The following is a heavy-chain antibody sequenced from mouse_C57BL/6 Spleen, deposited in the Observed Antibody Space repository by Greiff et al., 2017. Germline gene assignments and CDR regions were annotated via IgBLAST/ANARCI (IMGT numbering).Heavy chain of an antibody. V-gene: IGHV1-55*01. CDR3: ARSEFITTALFDY. CDR1: GYTFTSYW. CDR2: IYPGSGST. J-gene: IGHJ2*01. D-gene: IGHD1-1*01. Sequence: QVQLQQPGAELVKPGASVKMSCKASGYTFTSYWITWVKQRPGQGLEWIGDIYPGSGSTNNNEKFKSKATLTVDTSSSTAYMQLSSLTSEDSAVYYCARSEFITTALFDYWGQGTTLTVSS.